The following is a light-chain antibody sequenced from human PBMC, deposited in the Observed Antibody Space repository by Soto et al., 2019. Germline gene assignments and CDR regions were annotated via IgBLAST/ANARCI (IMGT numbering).Light chain of an antibody. CDR3: QQYGSSPPCT. CDR1: HSVSSTY. V-gene: IGKV3-20*01. Sequence: EIVLTQSPGTLSLSPGERATLSCRASHSVSSTYLAWYQQKPGQAPRLLIYGASSRATGIRDRFSGSGSGTDFTLTISRLEPEDFAVYYCQQYGSSPPCTFGQGTKLEIK. CDR2: GAS. J-gene: IGKJ2*02.